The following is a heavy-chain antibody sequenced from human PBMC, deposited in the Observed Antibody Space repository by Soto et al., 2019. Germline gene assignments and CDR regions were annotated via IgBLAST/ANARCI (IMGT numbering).Heavy chain of an antibody. CDR2: INHSGST. CDR1: GWSFSGYY. J-gene: IGHJ4*02. Sequence: PSETLSLTCAVYGWSFSGYYWSWIRQPPGKGLEWIGEINHSGSTNYNPSLKSRVTISVDTSKNQFSLKLSSVTAADTAVYYCASLLERTTVTRTDYWGQGTLVTVSS. CDR3: ASLLERTTVTRTDY. D-gene: IGHD1-1*01. V-gene: IGHV4-34*01.